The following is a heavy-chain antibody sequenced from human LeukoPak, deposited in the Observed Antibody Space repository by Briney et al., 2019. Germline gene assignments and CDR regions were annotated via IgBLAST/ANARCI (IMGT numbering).Heavy chain of an antibody. D-gene: IGHD1-26*01. J-gene: IGHJ5*02. CDR2: IYYSGST. CDR3: ASLVGAQNWFDP. CDR1: GGSISSYY. Sequence: SETLSLTCTVSGGSISSYYWTWIRQPPGKGLEWIGYIYYSGSTNYNPSLKSRVTISVDTSKNQFSLKLSSVTAADTAVYYCASLVGAQNWFDPWGQGTLVTVSS. V-gene: IGHV4-59*12.